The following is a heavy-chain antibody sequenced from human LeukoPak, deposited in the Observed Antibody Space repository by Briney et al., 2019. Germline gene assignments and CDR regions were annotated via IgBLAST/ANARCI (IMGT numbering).Heavy chain of an antibody. CDR3: ARSGYSYDSAVYWNFDL. D-gene: IGHD5-18*01. CDR1: GASMSSYQ. J-gene: IGHJ2*01. Sequence: TSDTLSLTCTVSGASMSSYQWSWIRQPPGKGLEWIGYVSYSGTTKYNPSLKSRVTMSVDMSKNRLSLRLTSVTAADTAVYYCARSGYSYDSAVYWNFDLWGRGTLVTVSS. V-gene: IGHV4-59*07. CDR2: VSYSGTT.